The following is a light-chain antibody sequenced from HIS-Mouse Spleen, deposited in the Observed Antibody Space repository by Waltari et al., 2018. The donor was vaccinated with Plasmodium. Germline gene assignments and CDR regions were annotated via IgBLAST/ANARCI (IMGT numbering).Light chain of an antibody. Sequence: DIQMTQSPSSLSASVGDRVTITCRASQSISSYLNWYQQKPGKAPKLLIYAASSLQSGVPSRFSGSGSGTDFTITISSLQPEDFATYYCQQSHTFGQGTKLEIK. CDR1: QSISSY. J-gene: IGKJ2*01. CDR3: QQSHT. V-gene: IGKV1-39*01. CDR2: AAS.